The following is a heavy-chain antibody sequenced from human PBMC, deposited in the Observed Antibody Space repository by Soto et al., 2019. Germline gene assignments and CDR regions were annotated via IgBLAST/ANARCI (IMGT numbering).Heavy chain of an antibody. CDR3: AYSSTPFDY. V-gene: IGHV3-23*01. D-gene: IGHD6-13*01. J-gene: IGHJ4*02. Sequence: EVQLLESGGGLVQPGGSLRLSCAASGFTFSSYAMSWVRQAPGKGLEWVSAISGSGGSTYYADSVKGRFTISTDNSTNTPYLQMNSLRAEDTAVYYCAYSSTPFDYWGQGTLVTVST. CDR2: ISGSGGST. CDR1: GFTFSSYA.